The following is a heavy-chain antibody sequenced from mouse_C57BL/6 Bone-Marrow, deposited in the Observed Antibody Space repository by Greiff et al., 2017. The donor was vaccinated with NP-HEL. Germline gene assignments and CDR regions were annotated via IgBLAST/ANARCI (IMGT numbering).Heavy chain of an antibody. D-gene: IGHD4-1*01. CDR1: GLSFTSYG. J-gene: IGHJ2*01. CDR2: IWSDGST. V-gene: IGHV2-6*03. CDR3: ALTGSDFDY. Sequence: VKLMESGPGLVAPSQSLSITCTVSGLSFTSYGVHWVRQPPGKGLEWLVVIWSDGSTTYNPALKSRLSISNGNSKSQVFLKMNSLQTDDTDMYYCALTGSDFDYWGQGTTLTVAS.